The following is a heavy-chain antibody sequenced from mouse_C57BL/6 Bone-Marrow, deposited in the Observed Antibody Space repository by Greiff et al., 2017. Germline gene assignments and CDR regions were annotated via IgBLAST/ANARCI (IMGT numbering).Heavy chain of an antibody. D-gene: IGHD2-3*01. J-gene: IGHJ4*01. CDR2: IYPRSGNT. V-gene: IGHV1-81*01. Sequence: QVQLQQSGAELARPGASVKLSCKASGYTFTSYGISWVKQRTGQGLEWIGEIYPRSGNTYYNEKFKGKATLTADKSSSTAYMELSSLTSEDSAVYFCARAFDGYYAALDYWGQGTSVTASP. CDR3: ARAFDGYYAALDY. CDR1: GYTFTSYG.